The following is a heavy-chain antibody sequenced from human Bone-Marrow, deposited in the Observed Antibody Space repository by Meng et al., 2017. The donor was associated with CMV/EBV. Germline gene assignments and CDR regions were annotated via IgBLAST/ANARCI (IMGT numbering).Heavy chain of an antibody. Sequence: GESLKISCAASGFTFSSYAMSWVRQAPGKGLEWVSAISGSGGSTYYADSVKGRFTISRDNAKNTLYLQMNSLRAEDTAVYYCARVESAWYSSSWYLDYWGQGTLVTVSS. J-gene: IGHJ4*02. CDR1: GFTFSSYA. CDR3: ARVESAWYSSSWYLDY. D-gene: IGHD6-13*01. CDR2: ISGSGGST. V-gene: IGHV3-23*01.